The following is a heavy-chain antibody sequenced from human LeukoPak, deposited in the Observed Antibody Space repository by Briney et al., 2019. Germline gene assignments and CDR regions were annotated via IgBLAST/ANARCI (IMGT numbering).Heavy chain of an antibody. V-gene: IGHV3-30-3*01. CDR2: ISYDGSNK. J-gene: IGHJ4*02. Sequence: GGSLRLSCAASGFTFSSYAMHWVRQAPGKGLEWVAVISYDGSNKYYADSVKGRFTISRDNSKNTLYLQMNSLRAEDTAVYYCARDAGWVAGIISPYFDYWGQGALVTVSS. CDR1: GFTFSSYA. D-gene: IGHD6-19*01. CDR3: ARDAGWVAGIISPYFDY.